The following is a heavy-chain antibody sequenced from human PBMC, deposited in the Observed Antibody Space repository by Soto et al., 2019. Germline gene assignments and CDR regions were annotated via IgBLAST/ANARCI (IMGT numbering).Heavy chain of an antibody. D-gene: IGHD4-17*01. CDR2: ATPYGRS. CDR1: GVSFNSYF. CDR3: AGSHDYWDLLIDY. J-gene: IGHJ4*02. V-gene: IGHV4-34*01. Sequence: SETLSLTCAVYGVSFNSYFWNWVRQPPGKGLEWIGEATPYGRSNYNPSLKSRVTISVDTSKNQFSLKLSSVTAADTAVYYCAGSHDYWDLLIDYWGQGTLVTVSS.